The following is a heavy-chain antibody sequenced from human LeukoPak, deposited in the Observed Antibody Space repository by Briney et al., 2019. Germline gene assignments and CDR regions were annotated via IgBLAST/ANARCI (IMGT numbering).Heavy chain of an antibody. CDR1: GGSFSGYY. D-gene: IGHD4-23*01. V-gene: IGHV4-34*01. CDR3: ARVSRGNSVGGDY. J-gene: IGHJ4*02. CDR2: INHSGST. Sequence: PSETLSLTCAVYGGSFSGYYWSWIRQPPGKGLEWIGEINHSGSTNYNPSLKSRVTISVDTSKNQFSLKLSSVTAADTAMYYCARVSRGNSVGGDYWGQGTLVTVSS.